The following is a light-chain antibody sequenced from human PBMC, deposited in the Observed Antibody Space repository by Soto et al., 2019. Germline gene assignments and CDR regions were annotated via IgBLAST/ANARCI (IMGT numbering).Light chain of an antibody. CDR1: QSISSY. CDR3: QQSYGTPLT. CDR2: DAS. J-gene: IGKJ4*01. Sequence: DIQMTQSPSSLSASVGDRVTITCRASQSISSYLNWYQQKPGKAPKLLIYDASSLQSGVPSRFSGSGSGTEFTLTISSLQREDIATYYCQQSYGTPLTFGGGTKVEIK. V-gene: IGKV1-39*01.